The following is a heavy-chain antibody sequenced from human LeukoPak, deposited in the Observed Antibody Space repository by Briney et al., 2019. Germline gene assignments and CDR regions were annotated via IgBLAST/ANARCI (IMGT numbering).Heavy chain of an antibody. J-gene: IGHJ3*01. CDR1: GFTVINNY. D-gene: IGHD3-16*01. V-gene: IGHV3-53*05. CDR2: IYSGGTT. Sequence: PGGSLRLSCAASGFTVINNYMTWVRQALGKGLEWVSVIYSGGTTHYADSVKGRFTISRDNSKNILYPQMNSLRGDDTAVYYCAKPASMGATSSAFEFWGQGTMVSVSS. CDR3: AKPASMGATSSAFEF.